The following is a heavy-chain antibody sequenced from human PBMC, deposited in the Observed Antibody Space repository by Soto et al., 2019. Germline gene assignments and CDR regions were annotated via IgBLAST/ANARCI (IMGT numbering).Heavy chain of an antibody. D-gene: IGHD3-3*01. Sequence: ETLSLTCAVYGGSFSGYYWSWIRQPPGKGLEWIGEINHSGSTNYNPSLKSRVTISVDTSKNQFSLKLSSVTAADTAVHYCARGLTIFGVVSDWGQGTLVTVSS. J-gene: IGHJ4*02. CDR1: GGSFSGYY. CDR2: INHSGST. V-gene: IGHV4-34*01. CDR3: ARGLTIFGVVSD.